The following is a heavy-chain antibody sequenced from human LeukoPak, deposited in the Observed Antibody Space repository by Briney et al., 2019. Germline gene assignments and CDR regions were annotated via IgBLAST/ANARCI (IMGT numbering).Heavy chain of an antibody. D-gene: IGHD2-21*02. V-gene: IGHV3-53*01. CDR1: GFTVSNDY. Sequence: AGSLRLSCAASGFTVSNDYMSWVRQAPGKGLEWVSVIYRGGTTYYADSVKGRFTISRDNSKNTLYLQMNSLRAEDTAVYYCVRENCGGDCYRYFDVWGRGTLVTVSS. CDR3: VRENCGGDCYRYFDV. CDR2: IYRGGTT. J-gene: IGHJ2*01.